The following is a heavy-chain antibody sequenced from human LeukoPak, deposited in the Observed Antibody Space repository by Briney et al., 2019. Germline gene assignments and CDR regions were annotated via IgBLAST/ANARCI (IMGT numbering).Heavy chain of an antibody. D-gene: IGHD3-16*02. J-gene: IGHJ4*02. V-gene: IGHV1-2*06. CDR3: ARGGYDYVWGSYRYHFDY. CDR1: GCTFTGYY. Sequence: ASVKVSCKASGCTFTGYYMHWVRQAPGQGLEWMGRINPNSGGTNYAQKFQGRVTMTRDTSISTAYMELSRLRSDDTAVYYCARGGYDYVWGSYRYHFDYWGQGTLVTVSS. CDR2: INPNSGGT.